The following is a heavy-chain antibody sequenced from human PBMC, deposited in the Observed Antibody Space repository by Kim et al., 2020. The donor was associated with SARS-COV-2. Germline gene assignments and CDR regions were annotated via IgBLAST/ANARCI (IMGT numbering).Heavy chain of an antibody. CDR3: ARMRLGGGSCHFDY. V-gene: IGHV4-34*01. J-gene: IGHJ4*02. Sequence: NPSLKSRVTISVDTSKNQFSLKLSSVTAADTAVYYCARMRLGGGSCHFDYWGQGTLVTVSS. D-gene: IGHD2-15*01.